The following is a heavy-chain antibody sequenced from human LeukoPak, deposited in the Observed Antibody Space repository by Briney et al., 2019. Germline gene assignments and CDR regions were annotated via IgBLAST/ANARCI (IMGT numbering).Heavy chain of an antibody. J-gene: IGHJ4*02. D-gene: IGHD6-19*01. CDR1: GFTFSSYG. CDR3: AKVSGGWYGTYYFDY. Sequence: GGSLRLSCAASGFTFSSYGMHWVRQAPGKGLEWVAVISYDGSNKYYADSVKGRFTISRDNSKNTLYLQMNSLRAEDMAVYYCAKVSGGWYGTYYFDYWGQGTLVTVSS. CDR2: ISYDGSNK. V-gene: IGHV3-30*18.